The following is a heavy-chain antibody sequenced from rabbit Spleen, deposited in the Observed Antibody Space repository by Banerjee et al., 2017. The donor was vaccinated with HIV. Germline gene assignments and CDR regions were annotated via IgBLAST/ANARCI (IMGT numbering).Heavy chain of an antibody. J-gene: IGHJ4*01. Sequence: QEQLEESGGDLVKPEGSLTLTCTASGFSFSSSYWICWVRQAPGKGLEWIACIYAGSSGTTYYASWAKGRFTISKTSSTTVTLQMTSLTAADTATYFCASGYSDVYFNLWGPGTLVTVS. V-gene: IGHV1S45*01. D-gene: IGHD1-1*01. CDR2: IYAGSSGTT. CDR1: GFSFSSSYW. CDR3: ASGYSDVYFNL.